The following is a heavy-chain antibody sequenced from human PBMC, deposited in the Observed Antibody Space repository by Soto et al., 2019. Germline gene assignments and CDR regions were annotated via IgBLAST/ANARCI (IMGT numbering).Heavy chain of an antibody. CDR2: ISGSGDST. CDR3: AKEGCISTSCYVNWFDP. V-gene: IGHV3-23*01. J-gene: IGHJ5*02. Sequence: EVQLLESGGGLVQPGGSLRLSCAASGFTFGSHAMSWVRQAPGKGLEWVSVISGSGDSTYNADSVKGRFTISRDNSKNPSCPDMNSLRVEDTAIYYCAKEGCISTSCYVNWFDPWGQGTLITVSS. D-gene: IGHD2-2*01. CDR1: GFTFGSHA.